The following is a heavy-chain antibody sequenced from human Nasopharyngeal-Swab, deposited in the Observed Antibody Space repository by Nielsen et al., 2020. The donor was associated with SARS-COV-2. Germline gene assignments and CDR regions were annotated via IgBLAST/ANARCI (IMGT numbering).Heavy chain of an antibody. CDR2: ISGDGSST. V-gene: IGHV3-74*01. D-gene: IGHD6-19*01. J-gene: IGHJ4*02. CDR1: GFTFSSFW. CDR3: ARGSGPHGSWDY. Sequence: GGSLRLSRAASGFTFSSFWMHWVRQVPGKGLVWISRISGDGSSTSYADSVKGRLTISRDNAKNTLYLQINTLTGEDTAVYHCARGSGPHGSWDYWGQGTLVTVSS.